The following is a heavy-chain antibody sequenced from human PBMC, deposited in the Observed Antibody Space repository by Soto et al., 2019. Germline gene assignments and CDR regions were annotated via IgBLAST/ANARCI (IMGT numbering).Heavy chain of an antibody. D-gene: IGHD1-26*01. J-gene: IGHJ2*01. CDR3: ASADSWEGYFDL. CDR2: IYYSGST. CDR1: GGSISSGGYY. Sequence: QVQLQESGPGLVKPSQTLSLTCTVSGGSISSGGYYWSWIRQHPGKGLEWIGYIYYSGSTYYNPSLKIRVTISVDTSKHQFSLKLSSVTDADTAVYYCASADSWEGYFDLWGRGTLVTVSS. V-gene: IGHV4-31*03.